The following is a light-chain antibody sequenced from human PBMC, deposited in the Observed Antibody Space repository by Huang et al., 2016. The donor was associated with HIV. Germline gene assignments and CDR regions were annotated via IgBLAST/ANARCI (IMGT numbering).Light chain of an antibody. V-gene: IGKV3-20*01. CDR2: AAS. CDR3: HHYGGSSYT. Sequence: EIVLTQSPDTLSLSPGEGATLSCRASQSISGNSLAWYQQKPGQAPRLLTYAASSRATGIPDRSSGSGSGTDFILTISRLEPEDFALYYCHHYGGSSYTFGQGTKLEIK. J-gene: IGKJ2*01. CDR1: QSISGNS.